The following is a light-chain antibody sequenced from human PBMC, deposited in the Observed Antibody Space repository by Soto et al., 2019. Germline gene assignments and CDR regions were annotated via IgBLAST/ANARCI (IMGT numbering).Light chain of an antibody. J-gene: IGLJ2*01. V-gene: IGLV1-44*01. CDR1: SSNIGGNT. CDR3: SAWDDSLNGHVV. Sequence: QSVLTQPPSASGAPGQRVTISCSGSSSNIGGNTVNWYQQLPGTAPKLLIHTNNERPSGVPDRFSGSKSGISASLAITGLQSEDEADYYCSAWDDSLNGHVVFGGGTKLTVL. CDR2: TNN.